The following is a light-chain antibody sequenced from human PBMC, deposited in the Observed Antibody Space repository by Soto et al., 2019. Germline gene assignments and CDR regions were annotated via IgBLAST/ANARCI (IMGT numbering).Light chain of an antibody. CDR3: QQYNIWPPYT. J-gene: IGKJ2*01. V-gene: IGKV3-15*01. Sequence: EIVMTQSPATLSVSPGERATLSCRASQSVSSNLAWYQQKPGQAPRLLIYGASTRATGIPARISGSGSGTEFTLTISSLQSEDFAVYYCQQYNIWPPYTFGQGTKLEIK. CDR1: QSVSSN. CDR2: GAS.